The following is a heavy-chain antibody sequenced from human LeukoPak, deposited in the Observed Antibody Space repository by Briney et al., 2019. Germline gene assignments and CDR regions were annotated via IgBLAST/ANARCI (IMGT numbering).Heavy chain of an antibody. V-gene: IGHV4-39*01. Sequence: SETLSFTCTVSGGSISSSSYYWGWIRQPPGKGLEWIGSIYYSGSTYYNPSLKSRVTISVDTSKNQFSLKLSSVTAADTAVYYCARHHSYSLGGFDYWGQGTLVTVSS. CDR2: IYYSGST. J-gene: IGHJ4*02. CDR1: GGSISSSSYY. D-gene: IGHD7-27*01. CDR3: ARHHSYSLGGFDY.